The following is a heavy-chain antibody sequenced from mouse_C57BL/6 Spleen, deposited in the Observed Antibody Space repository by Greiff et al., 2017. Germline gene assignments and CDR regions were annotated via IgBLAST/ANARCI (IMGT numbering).Heavy chain of an antibody. CDR2: IDPEDGDT. J-gene: IGHJ3*01. D-gene: IGHD1-1*01. Sequence: VQLQQSGAELVRPGASVKLSCTASGFNIKDYYMHWVKQRPEQGLEWIGRIDPEDGDTEYASKFQGKATMTADTSSNTAYLQLSSLTSEDAAVYYCTPVYYYGSSYWFAYWGQGTLVTVSA. V-gene: IGHV14-1*01. CDR1: GFNIKDYY. CDR3: TPVYYYGSSYWFAY.